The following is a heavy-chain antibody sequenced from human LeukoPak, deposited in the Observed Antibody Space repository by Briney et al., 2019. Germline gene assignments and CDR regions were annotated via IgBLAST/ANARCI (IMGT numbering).Heavy chain of an antibody. CDR2: IYYSGGT. Sequence: SETLSLTCTVSGGSISSYYWSWIRQPPGKGLEWIGCIYYSGGTKYNPSLQSRVTISIDTSKNHFSLKVNSVTAADTAVYYCARDFLTFGGVIVRFDYWGQGTLVTVSS. CDR3: ARDFLTFGGVIVRFDY. D-gene: IGHD3-16*02. V-gene: IGHV4-59*12. J-gene: IGHJ4*02. CDR1: GGSISSYY.